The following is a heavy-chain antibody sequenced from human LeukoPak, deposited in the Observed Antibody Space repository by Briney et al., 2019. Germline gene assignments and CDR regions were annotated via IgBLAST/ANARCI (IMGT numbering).Heavy chain of an antibody. CDR1: GHTFTSYY. J-gene: IGHJ4*02. D-gene: IGHD5-18*01. CDR3: ARVDTAMGNDY. V-gene: IGHV1-46*01. Sequence: ASVKVSCKASGHTFTSYYMHWVRQAPGQGLEWMGIINPSGGSTSYAQKFQGRVTMTRDMSTSTVYMELSSLRSEDTAVYYCARVDTAMGNDYWGQGTLVTVSS. CDR2: INPSGGST.